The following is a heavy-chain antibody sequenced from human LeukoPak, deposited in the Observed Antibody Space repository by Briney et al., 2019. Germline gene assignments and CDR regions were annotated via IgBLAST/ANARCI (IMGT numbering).Heavy chain of an antibody. J-gene: IGHJ4*02. CDR2: ISSSSSYI. CDR1: GFTFSSYS. CDR3: ARLITINYYDSSGLDY. V-gene: IGHV3-21*01. D-gene: IGHD3-22*01. Sequence: GGSLRLSCAASGFTFSSYSMNWVRQAPGKGLEWVSSISSSSSYIYYADSVKGRFTISRDNAKNSLYLQMNSLRAEDTAVYYCARLITINYYDSSGLDYWGQGTLVTVSS.